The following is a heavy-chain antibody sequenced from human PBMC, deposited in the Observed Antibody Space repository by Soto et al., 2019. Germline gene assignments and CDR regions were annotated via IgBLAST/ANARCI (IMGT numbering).Heavy chain of an antibody. CDR2: MSYSGTA. CDR1: GGSVSSSGYY. Sequence: PSETLSLTCAVSGGSVSSSGYYWGWIRQPQGKGLEWIGSMSYSGTAYYSTSLKSRVTISVDTSKNLFSLKVTSVTAADTVVYYCSRGLITARSYSGGWNYFDYWGQGTQVT. D-gene: IGHD3-10*01. J-gene: IGHJ4*02. CDR3: SRGLITARSYSGGWNYFDY. V-gene: IGHV4-39*02.